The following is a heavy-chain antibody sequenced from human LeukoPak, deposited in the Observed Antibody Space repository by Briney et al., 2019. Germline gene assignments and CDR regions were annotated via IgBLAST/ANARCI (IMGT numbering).Heavy chain of an antibody. CDR1: GYTLTELS. D-gene: IGHD3-10*01. CDR3: ATDRAISMVRIFDY. CDR2: FDPEDGET. V-gene: IGHV1-24*01. Sequence: ASVKVSCKFSGYTLTELSMHWVRQAPGKGLEWVGGFDPEDGETIYAQKFQGRVTMTEDTSTDTAYMDLSSLRSEDTAVYYCATDRAISMVRIFDYWGQGTLVTVSS. J-gene: IGHJ4*02.